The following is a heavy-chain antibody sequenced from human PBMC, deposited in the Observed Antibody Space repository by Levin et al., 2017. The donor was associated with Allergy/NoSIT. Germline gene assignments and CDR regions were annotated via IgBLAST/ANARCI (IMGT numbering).Heavy chain of an antibody. CDR2: ISYDGISQ. Sequence: GGSLRLSCVASGFTFSMFGMHWVRLAPGKGLEWVAVISYDGISQYHGDSVKGRFTISRDDSKNIVSLQMNSLRIDDTAAYYCGRRSAESCGGDCYSRIGYWEQGKLVTVSS. CDR1: GFTFSMFG. D-gene: IGHD2-21*02. CDR3: GRRSAESCGGDCYSRIGY. V-gene: IGHV3-30*03. J-gene: IGHJ4*02.